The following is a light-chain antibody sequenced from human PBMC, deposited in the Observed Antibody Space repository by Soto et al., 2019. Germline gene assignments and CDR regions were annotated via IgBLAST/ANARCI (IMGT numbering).Light chain of an antibody. CDR2: DAS. Sequence: DIQMTQSPSSLSASVGDRVTITCQASQDISNYLNWYQLKPGKAPKLLIYDASNLETGVPSRFSGSGSGTDFTFTISSLQPEDIATYYCQQYDNLITFGGGTKVEIK. J-gene: IGKJ4*01. V-gene: IGKV1-33*01. CDR1: QDISNY. CDR3: QQYDNLIT.